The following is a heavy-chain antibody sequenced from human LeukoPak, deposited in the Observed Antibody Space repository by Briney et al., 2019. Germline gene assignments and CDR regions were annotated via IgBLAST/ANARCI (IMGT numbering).Heavy chain of an antibody. Sequence: SETLSLTCTVSGGSISSSSYYWGWIRQPPGKGLEWIGSIYYSGSTYYNPSLKSRVTISVDTSKNQFSLKLSSVTAADTAVYYCARDPYSGTYYYFDYWGQGTLVTVSS. CDR3: ARDPYSGTYYYFDY. V-gene: IGHV4-39*07. J-gene: IGHJ4*02. D-gene: IGHD1-26*01. CDR1: GGSISSSSYY. CDR2: IYYSGST.